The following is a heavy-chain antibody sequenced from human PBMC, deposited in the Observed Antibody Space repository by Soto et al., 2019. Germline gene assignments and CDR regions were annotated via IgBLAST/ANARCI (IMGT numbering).Heavy chain of an antibody. D-gene: IGHD6-13*01. J-gene: IGHJ4*02. V-gene: IGHV1-18*04. CDR2: ISAYNGNT. Sequence: GASVKVSCKASGYTFTIYGTSWVRQAPGQGLEWMGWISAYNGNTNYAQKLQGRVTRTTDTPTSTAYMELRSLRSDDTAVYYCARDFPPPGIAAAGTSGYWGQGTLVTVSS. CDR1: GYTFTIYG. CDR3: ARDFPPPGIAAAGTSGY.